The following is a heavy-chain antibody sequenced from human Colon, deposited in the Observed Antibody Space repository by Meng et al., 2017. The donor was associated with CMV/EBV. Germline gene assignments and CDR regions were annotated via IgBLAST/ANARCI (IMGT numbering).Heavy chain of an antibody. V-gene: IGHV4-61*01. CDR2: ISYSGNT. Sequence: SETLSLTCNVSGGSVNSGSYYWTWIRQPPGKGLEWIGYISYSGNTNYNPSLKSRLTIEVDTSRNQFSLKLTSVSAADTAMYYCVRETSGWSTGIDYWGQGTLVTVSS. J-gene: IGHJ4*02. CDR3: VRETSGWSTGIDY. CDR1: GGSVNSGSYY. D-gene: IGHD6-19*01.